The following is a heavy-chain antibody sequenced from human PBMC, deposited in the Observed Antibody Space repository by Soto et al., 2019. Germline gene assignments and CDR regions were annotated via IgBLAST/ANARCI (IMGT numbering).Heavy chain of an antibody. D-gene: IGHD5-18*01. J-gene: IGHJ4*02. Sequence: QVQLVQSGAEVKKPGSSVKVSCKASGGTFSSYTISWVRQAPGQGLEWMGRIIPILGIANYAQTFQGRVKIPADNSPSTAYMELSSLRSEDTDVYYCARRGDTAMVSFDYWGQGTLVTVSS. CDR3: ARRGDTAMVSFDY. V-gene: IGHV1-69*02. CDR2: IIPILGIA. CDR1: GGTFSSYT.